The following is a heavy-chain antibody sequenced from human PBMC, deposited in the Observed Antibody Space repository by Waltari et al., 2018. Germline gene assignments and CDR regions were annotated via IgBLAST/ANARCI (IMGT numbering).Heavy chain of an antibody. CDR1: GGSFSGYY. Sequence: QVQLQQWGAGLLKPSETLSLTCAVYGGSFSGYYWRWARQPPGKGLEWIGEINHSGSTNYNPSLKSRVTISVDTSKNQFSLKLSSVTAADTAVYYCAREAGLLYYFDYWGQGTLVTVSS. V-gene: IGHV4-34*01. J-gene: IGHJ4*02. CDR2: INHSGST. CDR3: AREAGLLYYFDY.